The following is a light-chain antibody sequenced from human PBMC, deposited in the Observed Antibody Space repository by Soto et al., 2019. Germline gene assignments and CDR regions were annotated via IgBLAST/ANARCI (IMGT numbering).Light chain of an antibody. Sequence: EIVMTHSTATLSVSPGERVTLSCSASQSVSTRLAWYQHKPGQSPRLLISGATTGATGIPPRFSASGSGTDFTLTVNSLQSEDIAVYYCQQYHNWPVTFGGGTKV. V-gene: IGKV3-15*01. CDR3: QQYHNWPVT. CDR2: GAT. J-gene: IGKJ4*01. CDR1: QSVSTR.